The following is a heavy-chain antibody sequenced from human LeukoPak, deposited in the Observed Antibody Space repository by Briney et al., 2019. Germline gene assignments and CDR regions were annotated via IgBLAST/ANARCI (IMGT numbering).Heavy chain of an antibody. Sequence: PSETLSLTCTVSAXSISNYYWSWIRQPPGKGLEWIGYIYYSGSTNYNSSLRSRVTISVDTSKNQFSLKLTSVTAADTAVYYCARGKGYFDYWGQGTLVTVSS. V-gene: IGHV4-59*01. CDR3: ARGKGYFDY. J-gene: IGHJ4*02. CDR2: IYYSGST. CDR1: AXSISNYY.